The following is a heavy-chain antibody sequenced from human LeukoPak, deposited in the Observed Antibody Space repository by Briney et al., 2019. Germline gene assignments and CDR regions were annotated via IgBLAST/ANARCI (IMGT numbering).Heavy chain of an antibody. CDR1: GYTFTSYY. Sequence: GASVKVSCKASGYTFTSYYMHWVRQAPGQGLEWMGIINPSGGSTSYAQKFQGRVTITADESTSTAYMELSSLRSEDTAVYYCATQGQQRAYYYYMDVWGKGTTVTISS. D-gene: IGHD6-13*01. J-gene: IGHJ6*03. V-gene: IGHV1-46*01. CDR2: INPSGGST. CDR3: ATQGQQRAYYYYMDV.